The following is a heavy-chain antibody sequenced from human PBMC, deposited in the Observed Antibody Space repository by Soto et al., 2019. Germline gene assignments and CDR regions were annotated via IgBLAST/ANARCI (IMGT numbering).Heavy chain of an antibody. CDR1: GGSFSGYY. J-gene: IGHJ5*02. D-gene: IGHD3-10*01. CDR2: INHSGST. CDR3: ARGVIKRSRGVIWTKGWFDP. Sequence: SQTLSLRCAVYGGSFSGYYWSWIRQPPGKGLEWIGEINHSGSTNYNPSLKSRVTISVDTSKNQFSLKLSSVTAADTAVYYCARGVIKRSRGVIWTKGWFDPWGQGTLDTGSS. V-gene: IGHV4-34*01.